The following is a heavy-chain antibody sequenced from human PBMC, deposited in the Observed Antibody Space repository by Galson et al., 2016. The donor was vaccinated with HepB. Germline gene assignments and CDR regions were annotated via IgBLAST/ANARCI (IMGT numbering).Heavy chain of an antibody. CDR2: IYHTGST. J-gene: IGHJ4*02. D-gene: IGHD3-22*01. V-gene: IGHV4-4*02. Sequence: PGKGLEWIGGIYHTGSTNYNPSLKSRVTISVDKSKNQFSLALSSVTAADTAVYYCVANGYYSLEYWGQGTLVSVSS. CDR3: VANGYYSLEY.